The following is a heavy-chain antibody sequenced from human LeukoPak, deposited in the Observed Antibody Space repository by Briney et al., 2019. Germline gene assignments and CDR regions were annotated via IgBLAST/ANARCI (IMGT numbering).Heavy chain of an antibody. J-gene: IGHJ6*02. D-gene: IGHD3-3*01. CDR2: ISAYNGNT. Sequence: ASVKVSCKASGYTFTSYGISWVRHAPGQGLEWMGWISAYNGNTNYAQKLQGRVTMTTDTSTRTAYMELRSLRSDDTAVYYCAREYYDFWSGYYRPYYGMDVWGQGTTVTVSS. V-gene: IGHV1-18*01. CDR3: AREYYDFWSGYYRPYYGMDV. CDR1: GYTFTSYG.